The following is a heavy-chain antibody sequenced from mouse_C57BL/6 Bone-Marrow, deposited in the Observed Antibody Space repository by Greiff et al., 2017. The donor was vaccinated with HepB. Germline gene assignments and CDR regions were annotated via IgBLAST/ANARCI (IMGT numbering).Heavy chain of an antibody. J-gene: IGHJ2*01. D-gene: IGHD1-1*01. CDR2: ISNGGGST. CDR3: YYYGSSGGHYLDY. V-gene: IGHV5-12*01. Sequence: EVKLMESGGGLVQPGGSLKLSCAASGFTFSDYYMYWVRQTPEKRLEWVAYISNGGGSTYYPDTVKGRFTISRDNAKNTLDLQMSRLKSEDTAMYYPYYYGSSGGHYLDYRGQGTTLTVSS. CDR1: GFTFSDYY.